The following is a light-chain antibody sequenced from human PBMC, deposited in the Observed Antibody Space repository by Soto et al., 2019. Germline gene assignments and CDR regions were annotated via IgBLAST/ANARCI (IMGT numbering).Light chain of an antibody. CDR3: QKYNSALYT. J-gene: IGKJ2*01. V-gene: IGKV1-27*01. CDR1: QGISNY. CDR2: AAS. Sequence: DIQMTQSPSSLSASVGDRVTITFRASQGISNYLAWYQQKPGKVPKLLIYAASTLQSGVPSRFSGSGSGTDFTLTISSLQPEDGATYYCQKYNSALYTFGQGTKLEIK.